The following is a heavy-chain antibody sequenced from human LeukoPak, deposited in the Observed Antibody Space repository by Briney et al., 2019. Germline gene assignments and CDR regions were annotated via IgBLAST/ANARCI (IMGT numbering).Heavy chain of an antibody. CDR3: AVSSTKHGFDI. CDR1: GGSISSYY. J-gene: IGHJ3*02. D-gene: IGHD5/OR15-5a*01. V-gene: IGHV4-59*08. Sequence: SETLSLTCTVSGGSISSYYWSWIRQPPGKGLEWIGSIYYSGSTNYKPSLKSRVTISVDTSKNQFSLRLSSVTAADTAVYYCAVSSTKHGFDIWGQGTMVTVSS. CDR2: IYYSGST.